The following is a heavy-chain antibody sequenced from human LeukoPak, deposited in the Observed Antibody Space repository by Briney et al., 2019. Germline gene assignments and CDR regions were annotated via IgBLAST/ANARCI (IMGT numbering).Heavy chain of an antibody. CDR3: ARDREPYYYDSSGYYLDY. Sequence: GASVNVSCKASGYTFTSYAMHWVRQAPGQRLEWMGWINAGNGNTKYSQEFQGRVTITRDTSASTAYMELSSLRSEDMAVYYCARDREPYYYDSSGYYLDYWGQGTLVTVSS. CDR1: GYTFTSYA. D-gene: IGHD3-22*01. V-gene: IGHV1-3*03. CDR2: INAGNGNT. J-gene: IGHJ4*02.